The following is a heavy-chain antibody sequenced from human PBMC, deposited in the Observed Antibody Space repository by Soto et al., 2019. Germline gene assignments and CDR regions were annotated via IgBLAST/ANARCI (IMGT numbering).Heavy chain of an antibody. CDR2: VYHNGTS. J-gene: IGHJ6*02. CDR3: ARDLDRYCSVTSCHAMDV. CDR1: GGSIRSTDW. D-gene: IGHD2-15*01. V-gene: IGHV4-4*02. Sequence: SETLSLTCVVSGGSIRSTDWWAWVRQTPGKGLEWIGEVYHNGTSNYNPSLRGRATISVDRSKDQVSLRLNSVIDADTAVYYCARDLDRYCSVTSCHAMDVWGHGTPVTPSS.